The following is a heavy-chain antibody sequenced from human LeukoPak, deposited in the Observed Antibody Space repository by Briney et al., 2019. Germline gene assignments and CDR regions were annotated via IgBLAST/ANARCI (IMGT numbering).Heavy chain of an antibody. Sequence: GGSLRLSCAASGFTFSSYEMNWVRQAPGKGLEWVSYISSSGSTIYYADSVKGRFTISRDNAKNSLYLQTNSLRAEDTAVYYCARAYYDSSGYSWGQGTLVTVSS. CDR3: ARAYYDSSGYS. CDR1: GFTFSSYE. V-gene: IGHV3-48*03. J-gene: IGHJ4*02. CDR2: ISSSGSTI. D-gene: IGHD3-22*01.